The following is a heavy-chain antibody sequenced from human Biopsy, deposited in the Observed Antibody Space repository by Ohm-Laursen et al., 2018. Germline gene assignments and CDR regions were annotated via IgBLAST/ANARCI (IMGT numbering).Heavy chain of an antibody. CDR1: SYTFTDYN. CDR2: INCKTGAT. CDR3: ARDPLNGHKHFGY. J-gene: IGHJ4*02. D-gene: IGHD2-8*01. Sequence: SVKVSCKASSYTFTDYNIHWMRQAPGQGLEWLGYINCKTGATNYAQKFQGTVTMTRDTSISTAYLALGSLRSADTAIYYCARDPLNGHKHFGYWGQGSLVTVPS. V-gene: IGHV1-2*02.